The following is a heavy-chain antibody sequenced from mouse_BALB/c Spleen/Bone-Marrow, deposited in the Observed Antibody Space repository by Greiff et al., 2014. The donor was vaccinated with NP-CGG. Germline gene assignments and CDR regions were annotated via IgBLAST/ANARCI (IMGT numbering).Heavy chain of an antibody. Sequence: QVQLKESGAELARPGASVKMSCKASGYTLTYYTMYWVKQRPGQGLEWIGYINPNSDYTNYNQKFKDKATLTADKSSSTAYMRLSSLTSEDSAVYYCAREVYGSWFAYWGQGTLVTVSA. CDR1: GYTLTYYT. J-gene: IGHJ3*01. V-gene: IGHV1-4*01. CDR2: INPNSDYT. D-gene: IGHD2-2*01. CDR3: AREVYGSWFAY.